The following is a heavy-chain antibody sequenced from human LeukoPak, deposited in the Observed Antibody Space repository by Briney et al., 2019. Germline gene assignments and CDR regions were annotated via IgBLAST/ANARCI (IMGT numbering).Heavy chain of an antibody. CDR1: GFTFNDYS. J-gene: IGHJ1*01. D-gene: IGHD3-3*02. CDR3: ARDHFCGGCTCSIYFQH. V-gene: IGHV3-21*01. Sequence: GGSLRLSCAASGFTFNDYSMNWVRQAPGKGLEWVSSISCSGTHIFYADSLKGRFTISRDNAKNSLYLQMNSLRAEDTAVYYCARDHFCGGCTCSIYFQHWGQGTLVTVPS. CDR2: ISCSGTHI.